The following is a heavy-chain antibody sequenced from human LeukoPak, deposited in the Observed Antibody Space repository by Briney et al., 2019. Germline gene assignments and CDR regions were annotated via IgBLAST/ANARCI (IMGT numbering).Heavy chain of an antibody. D-gene: IGHD6-19*01. J-gene: IGHJ4*02. CDR1: GFTFSNYA. V-gene: IGHV3-23*01. CDR2: ISGSGSTT. Sequence: GGSLRLSCAASGFTFSNYAMSWVRQAPGKGLEWVSTISGSGSTTYCADSVKGRFSISRDNSNNTLYLQMNSPRAEDTAVYYCAKISSGWDMNWGQGTLVTVSS. CDR3: AKISSGWDMN.